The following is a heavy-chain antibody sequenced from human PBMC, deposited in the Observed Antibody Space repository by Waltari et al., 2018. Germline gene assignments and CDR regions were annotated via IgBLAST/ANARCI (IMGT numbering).Heavy chain of an antibody. D-gene: IGHD2-15*01. J-gene: IGHJ4*02. CDR3: ATFGGYCSGGSCQVHY. CDR1: GYTFTDYY. Sequence: EVQLVQSGAEVKKPGATVKISCKVSGYTFTDYYMHWVQQAPGKGLEWMGLVDTEDGETIYAEKFQGRVTITAETSTDTAYMELSSLRSEDTAVYYCATFGGYCSGGSCQVHYWGQGTLVTVSS. CDR2: VDTEDGET. V-gene: IGHV1-69-2*01.